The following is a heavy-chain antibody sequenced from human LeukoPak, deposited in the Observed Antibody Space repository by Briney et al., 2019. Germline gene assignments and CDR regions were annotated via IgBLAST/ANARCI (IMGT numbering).Heavy chain of an antibody. Sequence: GGSLRLSCTASGSTFGDYAMSWVRQAPGKGLEWVGFIRSKAYGGTTEYAASVKGRFTISRDDSKSIAYLQMNSPKTEDTAVYYCTRSHSGDQLLFPDAFDIWGQGTMVTVSS. V-gene: IGHV3-49*04. J-gene: IGHJ3*02. CDR3: TRSHSGDQLLFPDAFDI. D-gene: IGHD2-2*01. CDR2: IRSKAYGGTT. CDR1: GSTFGDYA.